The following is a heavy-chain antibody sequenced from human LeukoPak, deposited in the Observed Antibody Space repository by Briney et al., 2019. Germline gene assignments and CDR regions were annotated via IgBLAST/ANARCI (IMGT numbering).Heavy chain of an antibody. CDR1: GGSISSSSYY. J-gene: IGHJ3*02. V-gene: IGHV4-39*07. D-gene: IGHD4-17*01. CDR3: ARLDYGDTDGAFDI. CDR2: IYYSGST. Sequence: SSETLSLTCTVSGGSISSSSYYWGWIRQPPGKGLEWIGSIYYSGSTYYNPSLKSRVTISVDTSKNQFSLKLSSVTAADTAVYYCARLDYGDTDGAFDIWGQGTMVTVSS.